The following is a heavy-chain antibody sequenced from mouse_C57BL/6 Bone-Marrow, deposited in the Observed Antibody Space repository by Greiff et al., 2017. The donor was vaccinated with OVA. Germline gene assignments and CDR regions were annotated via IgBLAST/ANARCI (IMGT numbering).Heavy chain of an antibody. D-gene: IGHD1-1*01. J-gene: IGHJ1*03. CDR2: IYPGDGDT. CDR3: AAGYYGSSYVPYWYFDV. V-gene: IGHV1-82*01. CDR1: GYAFSSSW. Sequence: VKLQESGPELVKPGASVKISCKASGYAFSSSWMNWVKQRPGKGLEWIGRIYPGDGDTNYNGKFKGKATLTADKSSSTAYRQLSSLTSEDSAVYFCAAGYYGSSYVPYWYFDVWGTGTTVTVSS.